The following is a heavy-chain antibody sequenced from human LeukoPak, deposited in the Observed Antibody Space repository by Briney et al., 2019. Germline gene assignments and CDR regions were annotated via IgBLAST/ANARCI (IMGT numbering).Heavy chain of an antibody. CDR3: ARVGYQLLDTNCNWFDP. CDR2: MNPNSGNT. Sequence: ASVKVSCKASGYTFTSYDINWVRQAPGQGLEWMGWMNPNSGNTGYAQKFQGRVTMTRNTSISTAYMELSSLRSEDTAVYYCARVGYQLLDTNCNWFDPWGQGTLVTVSS. V-gene: IGHV1-8*01. CDR1: GYTFTSYD. D-gene: IGHD2-2*01. J-gene: IGHJ5*02.